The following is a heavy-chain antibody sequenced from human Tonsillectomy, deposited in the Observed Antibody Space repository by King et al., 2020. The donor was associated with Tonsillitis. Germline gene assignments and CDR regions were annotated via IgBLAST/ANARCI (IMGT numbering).Heavy chain of an antibody. Sequence: VQLVESGGGVVQPGRSLRLSCAASGFTFNIYGMHWVRQAPGKGLEWVAVISYDGSNEYYADSVEGRFTISRDNSKNTLYLQMNSLRAEDTAVYYCAKAVYCGGDCFAGTFDIWGQGTTVTVSS. CDR3: AKAVYCGGDCFAGTFDI. CDR2: ISYDGSNE. D-gene: IGHD2-21*02. J-gene: IGHJ3*02. V-gene: IGHV3-30*18. CDR1: GFTFNIYG.